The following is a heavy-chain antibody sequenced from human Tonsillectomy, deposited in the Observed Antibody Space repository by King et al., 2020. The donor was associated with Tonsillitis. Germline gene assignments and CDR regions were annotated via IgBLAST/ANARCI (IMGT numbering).Heavy chain of an antibody. CDR2: ISSSSRTI. D-gene: IGHD4-17*01. CDR1: GFTFSSYS. Sequence: EVQLVESGGGLVQPGGSLRLSCAASGFTFSSYSMNWVRQAPGKGLEWVSYISSSSRTIYYADSVKGRFTISRDNAKNSLYLQMNSLRDEDTAVYYCARAYYGDYRYWFDPWGQGTLVTVSS. V-gene: IGHV3-48*02. CDR3: ARAYYGDYRYWFDP. J-gene: IGHJ5*02.